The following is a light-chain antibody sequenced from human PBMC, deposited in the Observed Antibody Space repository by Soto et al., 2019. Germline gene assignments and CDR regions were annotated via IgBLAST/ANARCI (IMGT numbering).Light chain of an antibody. V-gene: IGKV3-20*01. Sequence: DIVLTQSPGALSLSPGETATLSCKSSQPVNSDYLAWFQQRPGQAPRLLIFATSRRATDIPDRFSGSGSGTDCTLAIRRLEPEDVSVYYCHQFGYSPRTFGQGTKVDI. J-gene: IGKJ1*01. CDR1: QPVNSDY. CDR2: ATS. CDR3: HQFGYSPRT.